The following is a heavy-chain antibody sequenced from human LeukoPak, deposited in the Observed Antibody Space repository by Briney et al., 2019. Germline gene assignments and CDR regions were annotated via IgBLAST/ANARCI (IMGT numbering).Heavy chain of an antibody. V-gene: IGHV1-69*13. CDR3: ASSGDYDWKLDY. J-gene: IGHJ4*02. CDR2: IIPIFETS. CDR1: GGPFSSLA. Sequence: SVTVSFKASGGPFSSLAISWVRHPQGPGIEWMGVIIPIFETSHYSHKFQDRVTITADESATTAYMELSSLTFDDTAVYYCASSGDYDWKLDYWGRGTLVIVSS. D-gene: IGHD1-1*01.